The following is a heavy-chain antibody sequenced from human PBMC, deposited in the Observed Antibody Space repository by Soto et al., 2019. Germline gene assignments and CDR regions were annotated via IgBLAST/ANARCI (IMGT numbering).Heavy chain of an antibody. J-gene: IGHJ4*02. Sequence: PSETLSLTCTVSGGSVSSGSYYWNWIRHPPGKGLEWIGYIYYSGSTNYNPSLKSRVTISVDTSKNQFSLKLSSVTAADTAVYYCARDSGGNSGIDYWGQGTLVTVSS. CDR3: ARDSGGNSGIDY. CDR1: GGSVSSGSYY. D-gene: IGHD4-4*01. CDR2: IYYSGST. V-gene: IGHV4-61*01.